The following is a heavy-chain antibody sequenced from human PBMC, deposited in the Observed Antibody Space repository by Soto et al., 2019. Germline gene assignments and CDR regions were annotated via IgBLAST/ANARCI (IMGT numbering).Heavy chain of an antibody. J-gene: IGHJ3*02. CDR1: GGSISSYY. D-gene: IGHD2-2*01. V-gene: IGHV4-59*01. CDR2: IYYSGST. CDR3: ARAGYCSSTSCYGGHDAFDI. Sequence: SETLSLTCTVSGGSISSYYWSWIRQPPGKGLEWIGYIYYSGSTNYNPPLKSRVTISVSTSQNQFSLKLSSVTAADTAVYYCARAGYCSSTSCYGGHDAFDIWGQGTMVTVSS.